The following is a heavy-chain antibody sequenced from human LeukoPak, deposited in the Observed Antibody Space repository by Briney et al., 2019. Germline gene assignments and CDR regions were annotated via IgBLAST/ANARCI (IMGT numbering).Heavy chain of an antibody. D-gene: IGHD3-22*01. CDR2: ISGDGGST. CDR3: AKDSSGYYYVFQH. J-gene: IGHJ1*01. Sequence: GGSLRLSCAASGFTFDDYAMHWVRQAPGKGLEWVSLISGDGGSTYYGDSVKGRFTISSDNSKNSLYLQMNSLGTEDTALYYCAKDSSGYYYVFQHWGQGTLVTVSS. CDR1: GFTFDDYA. V-gene: IGHV3-43*02.